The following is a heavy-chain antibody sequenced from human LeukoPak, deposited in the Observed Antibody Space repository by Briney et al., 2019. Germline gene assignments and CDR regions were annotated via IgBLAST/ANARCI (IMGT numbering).Heavy chain of an antibody. Sequence: PGGSLKLSCAASGFTFSSSAMHWVRQASGKGLEWVGRIRSKANSYATAYAASVKGRFTISRDDSKNTAYLQMNSLKTEDTAVYYCTRQVIGGYDYWGQGTLVTVSS. D-gene: IGHD3-22*01. V-gene: IGHV3-73*01. CDR2: IRSKANSYAT. CDR3: TRQVIGGYDY. J-gene: IGHJ4*02. CDR1: GFTFSSSA.